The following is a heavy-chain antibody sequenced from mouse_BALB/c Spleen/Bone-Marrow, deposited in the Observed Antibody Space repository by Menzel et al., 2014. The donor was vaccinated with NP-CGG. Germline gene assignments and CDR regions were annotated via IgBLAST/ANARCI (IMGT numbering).Heavy chain of an antibody. CDR1: GFTFTDYY. CDR2: IRNKANGYTT. Sequence: EVQGVESGGGLVQPGGSLRLSCATSGFTFTDYYMNWVRQPPGKALEWLGFIRNKANGYTTEYSASVKGRFTISRDSSQNILYLQMNTLRAEDSATYYCARDKGRVFFDYWGQGTTLTVSS. J-gene: IGHJ2*01. CDR3: ARDKGRVFFDY. V-gene: IGHV7-3*02.